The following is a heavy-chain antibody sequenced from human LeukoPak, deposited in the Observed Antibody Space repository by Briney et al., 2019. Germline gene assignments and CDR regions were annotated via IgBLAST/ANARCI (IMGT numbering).Heavy chain of an antibody. J-gene: IGHJ5*02. CDR2: IYYSGST. CDR1: GGSTSSYY. V-gene: IGHV4-59*01. CDR3: ARAVLRRFDP. Sequence: PSETLSLTCTVSGGSTSSYYWSWIRQPPGKGLEWIGYIYYSGSTNYNPSLKSRVTISVDTSKNQFSLKLSSVTAADTAVYYCARAVLRRFDPWGQGTLVTVSS.